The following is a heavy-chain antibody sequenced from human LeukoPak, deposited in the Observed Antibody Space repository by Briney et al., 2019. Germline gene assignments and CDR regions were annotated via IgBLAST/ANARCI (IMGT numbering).Heavy chain of an antibody. CDR2: INPNSGGT. CDR3: ASPDSSGYLPRY. J-gene: IGHJ4*02. CDR1: GYTFTGYY. V-gene: IGHV1-2*03. Sequence: LVASVKVSCKASGYTFTGYYMHWVRQAPGQGLEWMGWINPNSGGTNYAQKFQGRVTMTRDTSISTAYMELSRLRSDDTAVYYCASPDSSGYLPRYWGQGTLVAVSS. D-gene: IGHD3-22*01.